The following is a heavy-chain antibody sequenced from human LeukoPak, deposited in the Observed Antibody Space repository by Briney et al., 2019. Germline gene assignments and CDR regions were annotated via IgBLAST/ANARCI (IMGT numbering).Heavy chain of an antibody. CDR2: ITSTSTT. CDR1: GFTFTSHE. CDR3: ARGGYCGSTRCYVFSAFDI. D-gene: IGHD2-2*01. V-gene: IGHV3-48*03. J-gene: IGHJ3*02. Sequence: GGSLRLSCAASGFTFTSHEMNWVRQAPGKGLEWVSYITSTSTTYYADSVKGRFTISRDNAKNSLYLQMNSVRAEDTATYYCARGGYCGSTRCYVFSAFDIWGQGTMVTVSS.